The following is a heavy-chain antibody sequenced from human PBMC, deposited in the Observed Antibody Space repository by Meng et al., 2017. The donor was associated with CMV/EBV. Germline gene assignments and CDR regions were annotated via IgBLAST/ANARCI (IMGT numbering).Heavy chain of an antibody. D-gene: IGHD1-14*01. Sequence: KASGYTFTSYYMHWVRQAPGQGLEWMGIINPSGGSTSYAQKFQGRVTMTRDTSTSTVYMELSSLRSEDTAVNYCARGGNPKPKGFDYWGQGTLVTVSS. CDR2: INPSGGST. CDR1: GYTFTSYY. CDR3: ARGGNPKPKGFDY. V-gene: IGHV1-46*01. J-gene: IGHJ4*02.